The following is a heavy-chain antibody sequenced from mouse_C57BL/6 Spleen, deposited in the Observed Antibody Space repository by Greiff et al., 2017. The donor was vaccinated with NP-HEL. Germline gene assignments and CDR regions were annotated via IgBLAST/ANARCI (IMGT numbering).Heavy chain of an antibody. CDR1: GFTFSDYG. Sequence: EVMLVESGGGLVKPGGSLKLSCAASGFTFSDYGMHWVRQAPEKGLEWVAYISSGSSTIYYADTVKGRFTISRDNAKNTLFLQMTSLRSEDTAMYYRARGGGFPFDYWGQGTTLTVSS. J-gene: IGHJ2*01. CDR2: ISSGSSTI. V-gene: IGHV5-17*01. CDR3: ARGGGFPFDY.